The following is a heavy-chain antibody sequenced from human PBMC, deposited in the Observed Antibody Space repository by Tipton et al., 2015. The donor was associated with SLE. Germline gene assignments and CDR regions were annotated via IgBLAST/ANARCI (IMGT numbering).Heavy chain of an antibody. J-gene: IGHJ2*01. V-gene: IGHV4-59*01. CDR3: ARGRHYGDCNWNYDL. CDR1: GGSISSYY. CDR2: IYYSGST. D-gene: IGHD4-17*01. Sequence: TLSLTCTVSGGSISSYYWSWIRQPPGKGLAWIGYIYYSGSTSYNPSLKSRVTISVDTSKNQFSLKLSSVTAAATPGYFCARGRHYGDCNWNYDLWGRGTLVTVSS.